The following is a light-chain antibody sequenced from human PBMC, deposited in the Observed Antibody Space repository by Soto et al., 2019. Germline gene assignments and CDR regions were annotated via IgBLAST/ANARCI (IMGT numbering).Light chain of an antibody. CDR2: AAS. CDR3: QKYDSAPWT. V-gene: IGKV1-27*01. CDR1: QGISDF. J-gene: IGKJ1*01. Sequence: DIQMTQSPSSLSASVGDRVTITCRASQGISDFLAWYQQKPGKVPKLLIYAASTLQSGVPSRFSGSGSGTDFTLTISTLQPEDVATYYCQKYDSAPWTFGQGTKVEIK.